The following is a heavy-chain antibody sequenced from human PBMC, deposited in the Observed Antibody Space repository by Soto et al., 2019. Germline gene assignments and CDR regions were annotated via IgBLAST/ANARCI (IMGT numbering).Heavy chain of an antibody. Sequence: GGSLRLSCAASGFTFSNAWMSWVRQAPGKGLEWVGRIKSKTDGGTTDYAAPVKGRFTISRDDSKNTLYLQMNSLKTEDTAVYYCTTEYDVLRFLEWRGLGYNDAFDIWGQGTMVTVSS. V-gene: IGHV3-15*01. D-gene: IGHD3-3*01. CDR1: GFTFSNAW. CDR2: IKSKTDGGTT. CDR3: TTEYDVLRFLEWRGLGYNDAFDI. J-gene: IGHJ3*02.